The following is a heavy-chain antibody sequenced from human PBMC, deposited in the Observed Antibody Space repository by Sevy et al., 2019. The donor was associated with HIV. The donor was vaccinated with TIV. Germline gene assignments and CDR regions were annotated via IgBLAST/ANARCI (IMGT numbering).Heavy chain of an antibody. Sequence: GGSLRLSCAASGFTFSSYGMHWVRQAPGKGLEWVALIWYDGGNKYYADPVKGRLTISRDNSKNTMYLQMNSLRAEDRGVYYCARGANYFGSGSNPNLDYCGQGSLVTLSS. CDR1: GFTFSSYG. CDR2: IWYDGGNK. D-gene: IGHD3-10*01. J-gene: IGHJ4*02. CDR3: ARGANYFGSGSNPNLDY. V-gene: IGHV3-33*01.